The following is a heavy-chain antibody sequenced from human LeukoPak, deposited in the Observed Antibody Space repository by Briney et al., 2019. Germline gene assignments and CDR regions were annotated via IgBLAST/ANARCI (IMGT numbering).Heavy chain of an antibody. CDR1: GGSISSYY. Sequence: LETLSLTCTVSGGSISSYYWSWIRQPPGKGLEWIGYIYYSGSTNYNPSLKSRVTISVDTSKNQFSLKLSSVTAADTAVYYCARLTMVRGGTLDYWGQGTLVTVSS. V-gene: IGHV4-59*08. J-gene: IGHJ4*02. CDR3: ARLTMVRGGTLDY. CDR2: IYYSGST. D-gene: IGHD3-10*01.